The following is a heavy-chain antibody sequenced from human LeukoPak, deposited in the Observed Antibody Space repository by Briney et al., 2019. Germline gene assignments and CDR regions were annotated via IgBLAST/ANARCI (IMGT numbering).Heavy chain of an antibody. CDR2: ITPIFGTA. D-gene: IGHD6-13*01. CDR1: GGTFTSYA. V-gene: IGHV1-69*13. J-gene: IGHJ4*02. Sequence: GASVKVSCKASGGTFTSYAISWVRQAPGQGLEWMGGITPIFGTANYAQKFQDRVTITADESTSTAYMELSRLRSDDTAVYYCARIAAAGSIDYWAREPWSPSPQ. CDR3: ARIAAAGSIDY.